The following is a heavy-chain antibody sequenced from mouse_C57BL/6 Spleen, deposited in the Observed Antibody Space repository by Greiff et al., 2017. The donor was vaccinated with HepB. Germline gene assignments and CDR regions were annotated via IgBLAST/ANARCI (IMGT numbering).Heavy chain of an antibody. CDR3: ARDRAVTSLAY. D-gene: IGHD2-5*01. CDR1: GFTFSSYA. Sequence: VQLKESGGGLVKPGGSLKLSCAASGFTFSSYAMSWVRQTPEKRLEWVATISDGGSYTYYPDNVKGRFTISRDNAKNNLYLQMSHLTSEDTAMYYCARDRAVTSLAYWGQGTLVTVSA. CDR2: ISDGGSYT. J-gene: IGHJ3*01. V-gene: IGHV5-4*01.